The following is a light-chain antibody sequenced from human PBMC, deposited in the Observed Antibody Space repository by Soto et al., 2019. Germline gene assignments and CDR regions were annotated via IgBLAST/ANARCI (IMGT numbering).Light chain of an antibody. CDR3: QHYNNWPPYT. V-gene: IGKV3-15*01. CDR1: QSVSSN. J-gene: IGKJ2*01. Sequence: EVVMTQSPATLSVSPGERATLSCRASQSVSSNLVWYQQKPGQAPRLLIYGASTRATGISARFSGSGSGTEFTLTISSLQSEDFAVYYCQHYNNWPPYTFGQGTKLEIK. CDR2: GAS.